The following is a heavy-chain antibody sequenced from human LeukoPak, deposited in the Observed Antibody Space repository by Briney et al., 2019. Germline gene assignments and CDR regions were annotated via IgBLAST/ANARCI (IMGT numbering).Heavy chain of an antibody. V-gene: IGHV4-59*11. Sequence: PSETVSLTCSVSGGSISRHFWRWLRQPPGKGLDWSAFIHYSERTKYNPSLQSRVTIWIDTSENNFSLKLSSVTAADTAVYYCARLLDNDSSGDPDTFDVWGEGTVVSVSS. J-gene: IGHJ3*01. CDR3: ARLLDNDSSGDPDTFDV. CDR1: GGSISRHF. CDR2: IHYSERT. D-gene: IGHD3-22*01.